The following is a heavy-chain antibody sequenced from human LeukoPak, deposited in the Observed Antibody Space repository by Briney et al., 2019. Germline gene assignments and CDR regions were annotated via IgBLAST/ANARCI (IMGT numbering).Heavy chain of an antibody. V-gene: IGHV1-46*02. CDR2: IYPSGGSA. J-gene: IGHJ4*02. Sequence: ASVNVSCKASGYPVNSFYTHWVRQAPGQGLEWVGIIYPSGGSASFTQKFQGRVTMTRDTSTSTFYMELSSLRSEDTAVYFCARERPSSYYFDYWGQGTLVTVSS. CDR1: GYPVNSFY. CDR3: ARERPSSYYFDY.